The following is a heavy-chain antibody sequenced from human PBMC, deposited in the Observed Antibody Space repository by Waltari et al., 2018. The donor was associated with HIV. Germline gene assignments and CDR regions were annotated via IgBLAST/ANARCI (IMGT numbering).Heavy chain of an antibody. V-gene: IGHV4-34*01. Sequence: QVHLEQWGTGLLRPSETLSLTCAVYGGSFSGYYWSWIRQSPGRGLEWIGEVTHVGRTNCSPSLKGRVTVSVDTSKNQFSLTMRAVTAADTTVYYCARDSAPGLAVDDDDGEFFYYGLDVWGQGTTVTVSS. D-gene: IGHD6-19*01. CDR2: VTHVGRT. J-gene: IGHJ6*01. CDR3: ARDSAPGLAVDDDDGEFFYYGLDV. CDR1: GGSFSGYY.